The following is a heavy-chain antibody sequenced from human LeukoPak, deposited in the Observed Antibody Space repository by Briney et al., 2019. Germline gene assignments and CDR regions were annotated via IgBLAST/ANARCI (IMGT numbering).Heavy chain of an antibody. CDR3: ARDFKSGSYYRGWFDP. V-gene: IGHV4-59*01. CDR2: IYYSGST. CDR1: GGSISSYY. D-gene: IGHD1-26*01. Sequence: SETLPLTCTVSGGSISSYYWSWIRQPPGKGLEWTGYIYYSGSTNYNPSLKSRVTISVDTSKNQFSLKLSSVTAADTAVYYRARDFKSGSYYRGWFDPWGQGTLVTVSS. J-gene: IGHJ5*02.